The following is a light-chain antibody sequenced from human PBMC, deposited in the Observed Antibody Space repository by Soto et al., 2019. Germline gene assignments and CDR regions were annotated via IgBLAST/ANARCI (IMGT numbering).Light chain of an antibody. CDR3: QQGHSTPYT. Sequence: DIQMTQSPYSLSASLGDSVTITYRASQNIRTYLNWYQQKPGRAPKLLIHSASALPSGVPSRFSGSGSGTEFTLTMSGLQPEDFASYYCQQGHSTPYTFGQGTKVEIK. CDR2: SAS. J-gene: IGKJ2*01. V-gene: IGKV1-39*01. CDR1: QNIRTY.